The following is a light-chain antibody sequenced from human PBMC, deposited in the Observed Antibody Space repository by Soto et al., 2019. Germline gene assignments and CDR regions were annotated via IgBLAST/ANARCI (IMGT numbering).Light chain of an antibody. CDR2: AAS. J-gene: IGKJ5*01. Sequence: GAKDNITCRVSQSVSSSYLAWYQQKPGQAPRLLIFAASSRASGIPDRFSVSGSGTDFTLTLRTLQPYDSALPYCQSHGRSPSTFGQGARLDIK. CDR1: QSVSSSY. V-gene: IGKV3-20*01. CDR3: QSHGRSPST.